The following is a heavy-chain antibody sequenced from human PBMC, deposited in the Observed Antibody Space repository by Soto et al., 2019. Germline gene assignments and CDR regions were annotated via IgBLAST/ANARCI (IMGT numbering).Heavy chain of an antibody. V-gene: IGHV3-23*01. CDR3: ARDGGASTFDFDS. J-gene: IGHJ4*02. Sequence: GGSLRLSCAASGFTFSSYAMSWVRQTPGQGLEWVSSISGSAGSTYYADSVKGRFTISRDNSKTTLYLQMDSLRAEDTAVYYCARDGGASTFDFDSWGQGTLVTVSS. D-gene: IGHD3-16*01. CDR2: ISGSAGST. CDR1: GFTFSSYA.